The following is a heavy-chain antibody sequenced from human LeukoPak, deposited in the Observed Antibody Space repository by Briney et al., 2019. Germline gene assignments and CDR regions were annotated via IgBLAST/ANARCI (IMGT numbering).Heavy chain of an antibody. CDR3: ARTMVRGVDAFDI. J-gene: IGHJ3*02. D-gene: IGHD3-10*01. CDR2: IYYSGST. CDR1: GGSIRSYY. Sequence: SETLSLTRTVSGGSIRSYYGSCLRQPPGKGLEWIGYIYYSGSTNYNPSLKSRVTISVDTSKNQFSLKLSSVTAADTAVYYCARTMVRGVDAFDIGGQGTMVTVSS. V-gene: IGHV4-59*01.